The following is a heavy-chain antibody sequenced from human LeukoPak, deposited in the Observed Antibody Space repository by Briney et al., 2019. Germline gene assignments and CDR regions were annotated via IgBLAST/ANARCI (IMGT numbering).Heavy chain of an antibody. J-gene: IGHJ4*02. CDR1: GFTFDDYG. D-gene: IGHD3-22*01. Sequence: GSLRLSCAASGFTFDDYGMSWIRQPPGKGLEWIGEINHSGSTNYNPSLKSRVTISVDTSKNQFSLKLSSVTAADTAVYYCARRGYSSGKGVRVRVYYFDYWGQGTLVTVSS. V-gene: IGHV4-34*01. CDR3: ARRGYSSGKGVRVRVYYFDY. CDR2: INHSGST.